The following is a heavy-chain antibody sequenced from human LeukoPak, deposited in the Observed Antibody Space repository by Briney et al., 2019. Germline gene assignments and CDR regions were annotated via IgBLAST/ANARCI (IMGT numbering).Heavy chain of an antibody. CDR2: ISSSSSTI. J-gene: IGHJ4*02. D-gene: IGHD6-13*01. V-gene: IGHV3-48*02. CDR3: ARDRRAKDSSSWSYS. Sequence: GGSLRLSCAASGFTFSSYSMNWVRQAPGKGLEWVSYISSSSSTIYYADSVKGRFTISRGNAKNSLYLQMNSLRDEDTAVYYCARDRRAKDSSSWSYSWGQGTLVTVSS. CDR1: GFTFSSYS.